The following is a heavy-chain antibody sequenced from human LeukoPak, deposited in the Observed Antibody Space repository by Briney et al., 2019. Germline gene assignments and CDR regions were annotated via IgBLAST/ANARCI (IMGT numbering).Heavy chain of an antibody. D-gene: IGHD2-15*01. CDR3: ARGEVVVVAATRGYYYYYYMDV. J-gene: IGHJ6*03. CDR2: INHSGST. Sequence: PSETLSLTCAVYGGSFSGYYWSWIRQPPGKGLEWIGEINHSGSTNYNPSLRSRVTILVDTSKNQFSLKLSSVTAADTAVYYCARGEVVVVAATRGYYYYYYMDVWGKGTTVTVSS. CDR1: GGSFSGYY. V-gene: IGHV4-34*01.